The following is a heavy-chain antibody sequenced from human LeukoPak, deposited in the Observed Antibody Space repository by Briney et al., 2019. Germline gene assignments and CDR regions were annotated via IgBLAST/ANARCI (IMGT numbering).Heavy chain of an antibody. Sequence: GGFLRLSCGASGFSFSTYSMNWVRQAPGKGLEWVSSISGGSSFIHYADSVKGRFTISRDNAKKSLYLQMNSLRAEDTAVYYCARDYAKTGYCSETSCPDAFDFWGQGTMVTVSS. D-gene: IGHD2-15*01. J-gene: IGHJ3*01. CDR3: ARDYAKTGYCSETSCPDAFDF. V-gene: IGHV3-21*01. CDR2: ISGGSSFI. CDR1: GFSFSTYS.